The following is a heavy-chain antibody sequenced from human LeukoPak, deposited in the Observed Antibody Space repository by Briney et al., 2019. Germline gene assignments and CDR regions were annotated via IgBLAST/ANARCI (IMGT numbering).Heavy chain of an antibody. CDR1: GFTFSSYS. CDR3: AKVHNVAAAGTSFDY. CDR2: ISSSSSTI. D-gene: IGHD6-13*01. V-gene: IGHV3-48*04. J-gene: IGHJ4*02. Sequence: PGGSLRLSCAASGFTFSSYSMNWVRQAPGKGLEWVSYISSSSSTIYYADSVKGRFTISRDNAKNSLYLQMNSLRAEDTAVYYCAKVHNVAAAGTSFDYWGQGTLVTVSS.